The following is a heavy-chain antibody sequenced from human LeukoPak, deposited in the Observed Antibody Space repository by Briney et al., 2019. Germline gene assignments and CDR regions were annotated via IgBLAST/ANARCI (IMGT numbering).Heavy chain of an antibody. V-gene: IGHV5-51*01. D-gene: IGHD4-11*01. CDR3: ARGTVDRRVLDY. J-gene: IGHJ4*02. Sequence: PGESLKISCKGSGYSFTSYWIGWVRQMPGKGLEWMGIIYPGDSDTRYNPSFQGQVTISADRSINTAYLQWSSLEASDTAMYYCARGTVDRRVLDYWGQGTLVTVSS. CDR1: GYSFTSYW. CDR2: IYPGDSDT.